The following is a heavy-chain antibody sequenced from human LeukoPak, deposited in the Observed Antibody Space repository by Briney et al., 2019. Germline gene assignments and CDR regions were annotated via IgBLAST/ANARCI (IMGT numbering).Heavy chain of an antibody. CDR1: GFTFRSYW. CDR3: ARSDYVWGSYPY. Sequence: GGSLRLSCAASGFTFRSYWMHWVRQAPGKGLVWVSRISGDESSTSYADSVKGRFTISRDNAKNSLYLQMNSLRAEDTAVYYCARSDYVWGSYPYWGQGTLVTVSS. V-gene: IGHV3-74*01. CDR2: ISGDESST. D-gene: IGHD3-16*01. J-gene: IGHJ4*02.